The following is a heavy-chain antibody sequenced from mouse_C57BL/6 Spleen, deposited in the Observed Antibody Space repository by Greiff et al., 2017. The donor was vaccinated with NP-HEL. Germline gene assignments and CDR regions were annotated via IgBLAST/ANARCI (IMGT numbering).Heavy chain of an antibody. CDR3: ARSGGYPAWFAY. CDR2: INPNYGTT. Sequence: VHVKQSGPELVKPGASVKISCKASGYSFTDYNMNWVKQSNGKSLEWIGVINPNYGTTSYNQKFKGKATLTVDQSSSTAYMQLNSLTSEDSAVYYCARSGGYPAWFAYWGQGTLVTVSA. CDR1: GYSFTDYN. J-gene: IGHJ3*01. V-gene: IGHV1-39*01. D-gene: IGHD2-2*01.